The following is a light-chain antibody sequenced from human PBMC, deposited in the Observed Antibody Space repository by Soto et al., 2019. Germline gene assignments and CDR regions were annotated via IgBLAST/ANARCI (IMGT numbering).Light chain of an antibody. J-gene: IGKJ1*01. V-gene: IGKV3-20*01. CDR1: QRVSSSY. CDR2: GAS. CDR3: QQYGSSRWT. Sequence: EIVLTQSPGTLSLSPGERATLSCRARQRVSSSYLAWYQQKPGQAPRLLIYGASSRATGIAARFSGSGSGTDFTITISRLEREDFAVYYCQQYGSSRWTFGKGTKVEIK.